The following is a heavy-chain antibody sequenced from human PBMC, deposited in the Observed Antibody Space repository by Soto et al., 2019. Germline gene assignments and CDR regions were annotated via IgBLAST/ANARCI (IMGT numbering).Heavy chain of an antibody. D-gene: IGHD3-22*01. J-gene: IGHJ4*02. CDR1: GFTFSSYA. CDR2: ISGSGGST. V-gene: IGHV3-23*01. CDR3: AKTDYYDSSAYHRGYYFDY. Sequence: GGSLRLSCAASGFTFSSYAMSWVRQAPGKGLEWVSAISGSGGSTYYADSVKGRFTISRDNSKNTLYLQMNSLRAEDTAVYYCAKTDYYDSSAYHRGYYFDYWGQGTLVTVSS.